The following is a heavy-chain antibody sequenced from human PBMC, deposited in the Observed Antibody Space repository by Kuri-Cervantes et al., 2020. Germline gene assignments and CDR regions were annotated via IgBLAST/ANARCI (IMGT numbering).Heavy chain of an antibody. V-gene: IGHV4-34*01. Sequence: SETLSLTCAVYGGSFSDYYWSWIRHSPGKGLEWIGEINHDGNTNFHPSLKSRVTISVDPSKNQFSLKLTSVTAADSAVYYCASGIAATDYWGQGTLVTVSS. CDR2: INHDGNT. CDR3: ASGIAATDY. CDR1: GGSFSDYY. D-gene: IGHD6-13*01. J-gene: IGHJ4*02.